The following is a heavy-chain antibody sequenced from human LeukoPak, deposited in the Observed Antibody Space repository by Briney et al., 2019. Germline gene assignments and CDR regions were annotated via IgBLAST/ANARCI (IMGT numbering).Heavy chain of an antibody. Sequence: SETLSLTCTVSGGSISSGGTYWSWFRQHPGKGLEWIGYIYYSGITYYNPSLKSRVTISLDTSKNQFSLKLSSVTAADTAVYYCARQPRGANFLDAFDIWGQGTMVTVSS. CDR2: IYYSGIT. CDR1: GGSISSGGTY. CDR3: ARQPRGANFLDAFDI. D-gene: IGHD1-1*01. J-gene: IGHJ3*02. V-gene: IGHV4-31*03.